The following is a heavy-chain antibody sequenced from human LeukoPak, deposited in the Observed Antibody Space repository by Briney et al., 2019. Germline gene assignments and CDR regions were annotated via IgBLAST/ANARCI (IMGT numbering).Heavy chain of an antibody. V-gene: IGHV1-69*13. J-gene: IGHJ4*01. CDR1: RGTFSSYA. D-gene: IGHD3-16*01. CDR3: ARALGGFWPSSDD. CDR2: IIPIFSTA. Sequence: APVKLSHQSSRGTFSSYAISWVPQAPGQGLEWMGGIIPIFSTANYAQKFQGRVTTSADESTSTAYMELSSLRSEDTAVYYCARALGGFWPSSDDWGQGTLVTVSS.